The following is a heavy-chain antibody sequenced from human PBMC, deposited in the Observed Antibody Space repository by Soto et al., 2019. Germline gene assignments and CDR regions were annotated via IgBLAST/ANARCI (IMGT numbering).Heavy chain of an antibody. CDR3: ARTQLELHWFDP. J-gene: IGHJ5*02. D-gene: IGHD1-7*01. CDR1: AYTFTSYA. CDR2: INAGNGNT. V-gene: IGHV1-3*01. Sequence: ASVKVSCKASAYTFTSYAMHWVRQAPGQRLEWMGWINAGNGNTKYSQKFQGRVTITRDTSASTAYMELSSLRSEDTAVYYCARTQLELHWFDPWGQGTLVTVSS.